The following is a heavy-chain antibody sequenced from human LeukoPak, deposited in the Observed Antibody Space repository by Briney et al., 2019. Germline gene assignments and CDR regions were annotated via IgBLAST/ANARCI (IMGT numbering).Heavy chain of an antibody. J-gene: IGHJ4*02. D-gene: IGHD3-9*01. V-gene: IGHV3-48*03. CDR2: ISSSGSTI. Sequence: GGSLRLSYAASGFTFRSYEMNWVRQAPGKRLEWVSYISSSGSTIYYADSVKGRFTISRDNAKISLYLQMNSLRAEDTAVYYCARNDILTGCFDYWGQGTLVTVSS. CDR3: ARNDILTGCFDY. CDR1: GFTFRSYE.